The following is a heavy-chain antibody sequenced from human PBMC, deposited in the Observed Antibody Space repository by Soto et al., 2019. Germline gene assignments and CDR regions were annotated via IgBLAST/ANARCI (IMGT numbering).Heavy chain of an antibody. D-gene: IGHD3-10*01. J-gene: IGHJ5*02. CDR1: GGSVSGYY. CDR3: ASRLWFGEYRFDP. Sequence: SETLSLTCSVYGGSVSGYYWSWIRQPPGKGLEWIGEINHSGSTNYNPSLKSRVTISVETSKNQFSLKLSSVTAADTAVYYCASRLWFGEYRFDPWGQGTLVTVSS. V-gene: IGHV4-34*01. CDR2: INHSGST.